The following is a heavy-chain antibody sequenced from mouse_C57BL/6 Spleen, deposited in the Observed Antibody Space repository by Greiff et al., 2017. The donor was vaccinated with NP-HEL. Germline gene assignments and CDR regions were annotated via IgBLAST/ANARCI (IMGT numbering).Heavy chain of an antibody. CDR3: ARGITTVVAHFDY. J-gene: IGHJ2*01. V-gene: IGHV1-82*01. Sequence: VQLQQSGPELVKPGASVKISCKASGYAFSSSWMNWVKQRPGKGLEWIGRIYPGDGDTYYNEKFKGKDTLTADKSSSTAYMELRSLTSEDSAVYFCARGITTVVAHFDYWGQGTTLTVSS. CDR1: GYAFSSSW. CDR2: IYPGDGDT. D-gene: IGHD1-1*01.